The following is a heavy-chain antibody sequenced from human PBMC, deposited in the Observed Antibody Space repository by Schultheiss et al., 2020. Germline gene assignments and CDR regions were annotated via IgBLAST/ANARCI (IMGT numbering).Heavy chain of an antibody. CDR1: GFTFSSYA. J-gene: IGHJ6*02. CDR2: IWYDGSNK. Sequence: GGSLRLSCAASGFTFSSYAMSWVRQAPGKGLEWVAVIWYDGSNKYYADSVKGRFTISRDNSKNTLYLQMNSLRAEDTAVYYCAREDRGGILADYYYYGMDVWGQGTTVTVSS. D-gene: IGHD3-16*01. V-gene: IGHV3-33*01. CDR3: AREDRGGILADYYYYGMDV.